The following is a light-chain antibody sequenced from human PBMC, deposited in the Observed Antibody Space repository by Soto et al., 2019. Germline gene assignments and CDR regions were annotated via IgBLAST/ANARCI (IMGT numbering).Light chain of an antibody. CDR1: SSDVGGYNF. J-gene: IGLJ1*01. Sequence: QSALTQPPSASGSRGQSVTISCTGTSSDVGGYNFGSWYQQHPGKAPKVILYEVTKRPSGVPDRFSGSKSGNTASLTVSGLHTEDDAHYYCSSHAGSMFRNVFGTGTNLTVL. CDR2: EVT. CDR3: SSHAGSMFRNV. V-gene: IGLV2-8*01.